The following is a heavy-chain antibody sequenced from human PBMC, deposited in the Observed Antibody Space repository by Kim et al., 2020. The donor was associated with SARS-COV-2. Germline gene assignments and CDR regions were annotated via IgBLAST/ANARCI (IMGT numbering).Heavy chain of an antibody. J-gene: IGHJ6*02. V-gene: IGHV1-18*04. Sequence: ASVKVSCKASGYTFTSYGISWVRQAPGQGLEWMGWISAYNGNTNYAQKLQGRVTMTTDTSTSTAYMELRSLRSDDTAVYYCARDLDCSSTSCYRGYYYYYYGMDVWGQGTTVTVSS. CDR1: GYTFTSYG. D-gene: IGHD2-2*02. CDR3: ARDLDCSSTSCYRGYYYYYYGMDV. CDR2: ISAYNGNT.